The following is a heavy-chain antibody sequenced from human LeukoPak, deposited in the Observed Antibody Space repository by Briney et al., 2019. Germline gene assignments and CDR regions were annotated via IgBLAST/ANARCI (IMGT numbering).Heavy chain of an antibody. J-gene: IGHJ4*02. V-gene: IGHV3-33*01. CDR3: ASEVAASFDY. CDR1: GFTFRSYG. D-gene: IGHD2-15*01. CDR2: IWCDGSKK. Sequence: PGGSLRLSCAASGFTFRSYGMHWVRQAPDKGLEWVAVIWCDGSKKYYADSVKGRFTISRDNSENTLYLQMKSLRAEDTAVYYCASEVAASFDYWGQGTLVTVSS.